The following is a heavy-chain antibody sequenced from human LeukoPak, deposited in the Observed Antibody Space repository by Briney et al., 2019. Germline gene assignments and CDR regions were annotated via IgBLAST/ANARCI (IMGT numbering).Heavy chain of an antibody. CDR3: ARVLQTPPHYDSPGYYFDY. CDR1: GYTFTSYG. J-gene: IGHJ4*02. V-gene: IGHV1-18*01. Sequence: GASVKVSCKASGYTFTSYGISWVRQAPGQGLEWMGWISAYNGNTNYAQKLQGRVTMTTDTSTSTAYIELRSLRSDDTAVYYCARVLQTPPHYDSPGYYFDYWGQGTLVTVSS. D-gene: IGHD3-22*01. CDR2: ISAYNGNT.